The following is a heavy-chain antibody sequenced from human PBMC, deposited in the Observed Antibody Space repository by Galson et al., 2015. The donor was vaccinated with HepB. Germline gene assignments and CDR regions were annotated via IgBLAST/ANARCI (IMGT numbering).Heavy chain of an antibody. Sequence: SVKVSCKASGYTFTSYGISWVRQAPGQGLEWVGWISAYNGNTNYAQKLQGRVTMTTDTSTSTAYMELRSLRSDDTAVYYCARVTSAYIVVVPAAGGYFDYWGQGTLVTVSS. CDR1: GYTFTSYG. CDR3: ARVTSAYIVVVPAAGGYFDY. J-gene: IGHJ4*02. V-gene: IGHV1-18*04. CDR2: ISAYNGNT. D-gene: IGHD2-2*01.